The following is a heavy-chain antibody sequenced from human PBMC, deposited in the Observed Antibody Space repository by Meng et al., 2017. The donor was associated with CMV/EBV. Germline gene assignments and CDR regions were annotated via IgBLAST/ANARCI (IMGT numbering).Heavy chain of an antibody. V-gene: IGHV3-48*03. Sequence: GESLKISCAGSGFTFSTYEMNWVRQAPGKGLEWLSYISSSGSTTYYADSVKGRFTISRDNAKNSLYLQMNSLRADDTAVYYCARTGGISMIVGGGDYWGQGTLVTVSS. CDR2: ISSSGSTT. CDR3: ARTGGISMIVGGGDY. J-gene: IGHJ4*02. D-gene: IGHD3-22*01. CDR1: GFTFSTYE.